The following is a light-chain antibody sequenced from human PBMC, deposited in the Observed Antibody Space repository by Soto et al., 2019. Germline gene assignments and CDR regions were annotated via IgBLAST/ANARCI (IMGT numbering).Light chain of an antibody. CDR1: QSGLYSSNNKYY. J-gene: IGKJ2*01. CDR2: WAS. V-gene: IGKV4-1*01. CDR3: QQYESTPPT. Sequence: IVMTKSPDSLAVSLGERATINCKSSQSGLYSSNNKYYLAWYQQRPGQPPKLLIYWASTRESGVPDRFSGSGSGTDFTLTITSLQAEDVAVYYCQQYESTPPTFGQGTKLEIK.